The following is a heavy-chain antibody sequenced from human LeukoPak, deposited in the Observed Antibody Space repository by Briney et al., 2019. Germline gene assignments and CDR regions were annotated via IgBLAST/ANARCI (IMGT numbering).Heavy chain of an antibody. CDR2: NSTYNGNT. CDR1: GYTFNRNN. Sequence: ASVKVSCKASGYTFNRNNINWVRQAPGQGLEWMGCNSTYNGNTNYAQKLQGRVTMTTDTSTSTAYMELRSLRSDDTAVYYCARDWGSSWYVGDYYYYYMDVWGKGTTVTVSS. CDR3: ARDWGSSWYVGDYYYYYMDV. J-gene: IGHJ6*03. D-gene: IGHD6-13*01. V-gene: IGHV1-18*01.